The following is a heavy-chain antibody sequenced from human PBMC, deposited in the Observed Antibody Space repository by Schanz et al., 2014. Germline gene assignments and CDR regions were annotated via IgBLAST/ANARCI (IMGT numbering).Heavy chain of an antibody. J-gene: IGHJ4*02. V-gene: IGHV3-7*01. D-gene: IGHD3-22*01. CDR2: INQDGSDK. CDR3: ARDKGGYYPFDY. Sequence: EVRLVESGGGLVEPGGSLRLSCSGSGFTFSEVYMSWVRQAPGKGLEWVANINQDGSDKSYVDSVKGRFTISRDNAKNSLYLQMNSLRAEDTAVYYCARDKGGYYPFDYWGQGSLVTVSS. CDR1: GFTFSEVY.